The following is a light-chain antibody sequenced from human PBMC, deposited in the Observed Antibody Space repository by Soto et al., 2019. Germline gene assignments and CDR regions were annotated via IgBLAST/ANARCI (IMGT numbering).Light chain of an antibody. CDR2: DAS. J-gene: IGKJ2*01. CDR3: QQRFNWPRFT. V-gene: IGKV3-11*01. Sequence: EIVLTQSPATLSLSPGERATLSCRASQSVSSYLAWYQQKPGQAPRLLIYDASNRATGIPARFSGGGSGTDFTLTISSLEPDDFAVYYFQQRFNWPRFTFGQGTKLEIK. CDR1: QSVSSY.